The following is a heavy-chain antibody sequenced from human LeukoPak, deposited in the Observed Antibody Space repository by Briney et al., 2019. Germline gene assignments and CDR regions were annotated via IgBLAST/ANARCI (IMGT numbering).Heavy chain of an antibody. CDR2: ISGSGGTT. CDR1: GFTFSSYA. D-gene: IGHD3-22*01. V-gene: IGHV3-23*01. Sequence: KTGGSLRLSCAASGFTFSSYAMSWVRQAPGKGLEWVSVISGSGGTTHYADSVKGRFTISRDNSKNTLYLQMNSLRAEDTAVYYCAQGYYDRSGYYGLDYWGQGVLVTVSS. J-gene: IGHJ4*02. CDR3: AQGYYDRSGYYGLDY.